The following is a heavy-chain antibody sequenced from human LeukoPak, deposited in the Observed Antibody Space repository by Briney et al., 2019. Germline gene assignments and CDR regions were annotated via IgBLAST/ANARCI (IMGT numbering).Heavy chain of an antibody. CDR2: ISTYNGNT. Sequence: GASVKVSCKASGYTFTSYSMNWVRQAPGQGLEWMGWISTYNGNTNDAQKFLDRVILTRDTSISTAYMELSRLRSDDTAVYYCARVEGYCSSASCSYYYYYMDVWGKGTTVTVSS. CDR3: ARVEGYCSSASCSYYYYYMDV. J-gene: IGHJ6*03. V-gene: IGHV1-2*02. D-gene: IGHD2-2*01. CDR1: GYTFTSYS.